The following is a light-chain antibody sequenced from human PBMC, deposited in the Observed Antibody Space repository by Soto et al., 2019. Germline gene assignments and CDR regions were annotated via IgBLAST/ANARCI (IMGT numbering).Light chain of an antibody. J-gene: IGKJ1*01. V-gene: IGKV3D-20*02. CDR1: QSVSSSY. Sequence: EIVLTQSPGTLSLSPGERATLSCRASQSVSSSYLAWYQQKPGRAHRLLIYDAYIRPTGIQARFSGSGSGTDFTLTIRYLEPEDFAVYYCKQRSNWPPTFGQGTKVDIK. CDR2: DAY. CDR3: KQRSNWPPT.